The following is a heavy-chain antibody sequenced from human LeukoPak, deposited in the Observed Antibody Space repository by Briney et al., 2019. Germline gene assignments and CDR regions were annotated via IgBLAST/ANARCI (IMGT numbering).Heavy chain of an antibody. V-gene: IGHV1-18*01. J-gene: IGHJ5*02. D-gene: IGHD3-3*01. CDR1: GYTFTSYG. CDR3: ARTGITIFGVVIIPTWFDP. CDR2: ISAYNGNT. Sequence: SVQVSCKASGYTFTSYGISWVRQAPGQGLEWMGWISAYNGNTNYAQKLQGRVTMTTDTSTSTDYMELRSLSSDDTAVYYCARTGITIFGVVIIPTWFDPWGQGTLVTDSS.